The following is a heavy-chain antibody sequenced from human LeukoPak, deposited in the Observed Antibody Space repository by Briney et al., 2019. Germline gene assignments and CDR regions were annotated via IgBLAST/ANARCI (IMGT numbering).Heavy chain of an antibody. CDR3: AKAWYNWNDAAFDY. Sequence: GGSLRLSCAASGFTFSSYAMSWVRQAPGKGLEWVSAISGSGGSTYYADSVKGRFTISRDNSKNTLYLQMNSLRAEDTAVYYRAKAWYNWNDAAFDYWGQGTLVTVSS. J-gene: IGHJ4*02. CDR2: ISGSGGST. CDR1: GFTFSSYA. D-gene: IGHD1-1*01. V-gene: IGHV3-23*01.